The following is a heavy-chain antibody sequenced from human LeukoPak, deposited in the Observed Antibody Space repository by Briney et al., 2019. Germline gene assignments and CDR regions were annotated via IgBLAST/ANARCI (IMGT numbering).Heavy chain of an antibody. CDR1: GFIFSNYA. D-gene: IGHD1-26*01. J-gene: IGHJ4*02. CDR3: ARREPGSYPFDY. V-gene: IGHV3-30-3*01. CDR2: ISYDGSYT. Sequence: GGALRLSCAASGFIFSNYAIHWVRPAPGRGVGWVAVISYDGSYTYYADSVKGRFTISRDNSKNTLYLQMSSLRADDTAMYYCARREPGSYPFDYWGQGTLVTVSS.